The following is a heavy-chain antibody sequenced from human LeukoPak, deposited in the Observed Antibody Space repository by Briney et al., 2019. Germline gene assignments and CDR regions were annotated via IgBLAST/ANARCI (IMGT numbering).Heavy chain of an antibody. J-gene: IGHJ4*02. Sequence: GGSLRLSCAASGFTFSSYPMSWVRQAPGKGLEWVSIISTDSTYTFYAHSVKGRFTISRDNSKDTLYLQMSSLRVEDTAVYFCAKGEGYCGGGTCYRYFDSWGQGTLVTVSS. CDR3: AKGEGYCGGGTCYRYFDS. V-gene: IGHV3-23*01. CDR2: ISTDSTYT. D-gene: IGHD2-15*01. CDR1: GFTFSSYP.